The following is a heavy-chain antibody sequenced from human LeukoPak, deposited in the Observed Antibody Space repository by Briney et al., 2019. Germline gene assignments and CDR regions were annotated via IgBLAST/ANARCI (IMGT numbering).Heavy chain of an antibody. CDR2: ISYDGSNK. CDR3: ASFRDSDN. V-gene: IGHV3-30*04. D-gene: IGHD2-21*01. J-gene: IGHJ3*02. CDR1: GFTFSSYA. Sequence: AGGSLRLSCAASGFTFSSYAMHWVRQAPGKGLEWVAVISYDGSNKYYADSVKGRFTISRDNSKNTLYLQMNSLRAEDTAVYYCASFRDSDNWGQGTMVTVSS.